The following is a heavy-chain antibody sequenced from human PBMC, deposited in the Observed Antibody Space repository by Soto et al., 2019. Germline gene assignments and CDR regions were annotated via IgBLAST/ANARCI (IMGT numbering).Heavy chain of an antibody. CDR2: VYYSGTT. CDR3: VRGGGGGQFDL. Sequence: SETLSLTCTVSGGSIISSYSYYWGWIRQPPGKRREWIGYVYYSGTTNYNPSLKSRVTISVDLSKNQFSLRLSSVTTADTAIYYCVRGGGGGQFDLWGQGTVVTVSS. CDR1: GGSIISSYSYY. J-gene: IGHJ5*02. D-gene: IGHD2-15*01. V-gene: IGHV4-61*05.